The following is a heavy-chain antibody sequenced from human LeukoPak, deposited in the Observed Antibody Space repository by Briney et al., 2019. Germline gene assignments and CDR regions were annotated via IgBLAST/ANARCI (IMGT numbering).Heavy chain of an antibody. Sequence: GGSLRLSCAASGFTFSSYEMNWVRQAPGKGLEWVSYISSSGSTIYYADSVEGRFTISRDNAKNSLYLQMNSLRAEDTAVYYCAELGITMIGGVWGKGATVTISS. CDR3: AELGITMIGGV. CDR1: GFTFSSYE. D-gene: IGHD3-10*02. CDR2: ISSSGSTI. V-gene: IGHV3-48*03. J-gene: IGHJ6*04.